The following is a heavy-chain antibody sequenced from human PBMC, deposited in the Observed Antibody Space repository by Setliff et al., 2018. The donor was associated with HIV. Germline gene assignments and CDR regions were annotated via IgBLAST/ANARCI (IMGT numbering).Heavy chain of an antibody. CDR1: GFAFNNYE. CDR2: ISTGRTT. Sequence: SGGSLRLSCAASGFAFNNYEMNWVRQAPGKGLEWVSYISTGRTTFYADSVKGRFTISRDNAKNSVYLQMNSLRAEDTAVYYCTRDLEPMGPGGFDIWGQGTKVTVSS. V-gene: IGHV3-48*03. D-gene: IGHD2-8*02. J-gene: IGHJ3*02. CDR3: TRDLEPMGPGGFDI.